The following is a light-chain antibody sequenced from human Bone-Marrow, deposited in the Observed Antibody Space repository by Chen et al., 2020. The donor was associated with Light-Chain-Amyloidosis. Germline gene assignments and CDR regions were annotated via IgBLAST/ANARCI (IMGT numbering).Light chain of an antibody. CDR3: QVWDRSSDRPV. J-gene: IGLJ3*02. V-gene: IGLV3-21*02. Sequence: SYVLTPPSSVSVAPGQTAPIACGGNNIGSTSVHWYQQTPGQAPLLVVYDDSDRPSGIHERLSGSNSGNTATLTISRVEAEDEADYYCQVWDRSSDRPVFGGGTKLTVL. CDR1: NIGSTS. CDR2: DDS.